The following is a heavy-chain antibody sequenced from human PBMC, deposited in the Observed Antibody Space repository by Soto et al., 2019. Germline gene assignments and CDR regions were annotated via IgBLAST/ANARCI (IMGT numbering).Heavy chain of an antibody. Sequence: SETLSLTCTVSGGSIRSRDYYWSWIRQPPGKGLEWIGYIYYSGSTYYNPSLKSRVTISVDTSKNQFSLKLSSVTAADTAVYYCARSTITMVRGVIGYWGQGTLVTVSS. CDR3: ARSTITMVRGVIGY. V-gene: IGHV4-30-4*01. CDR2: IYYSGST. D-gene: IGHD3-10*01. J-gene: IGHJ4*02. CDR1: GGSIRSRDYY.